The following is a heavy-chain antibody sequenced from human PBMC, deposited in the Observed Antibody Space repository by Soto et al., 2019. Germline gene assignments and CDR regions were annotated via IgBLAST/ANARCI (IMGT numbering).Heavy chain of an antibody. D-gene: IGHD2-21*01. CDR1: GYTFTSYA. J-gene: IGHJ4*02. Sequence: ASVKVSCKASGYTFTSYAMHWVRQAPGQRLEWMGWINAGNGNTKYSQKFQGRVTITRDTSTSTVYMELSSLRSEDTAVYYCARSPRVLFTFDYWGQGTLVTVSS. CDR2: INAGNGNT. CDR3: ARSPRVLFTFDY. V-gene: IGHV1-3*01.